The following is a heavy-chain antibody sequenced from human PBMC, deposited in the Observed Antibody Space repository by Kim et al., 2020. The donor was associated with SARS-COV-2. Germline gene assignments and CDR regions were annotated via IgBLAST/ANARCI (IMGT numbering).Heavy chain of an antibody. D-gene: IGHD6-13*01. CDR2: IYYSGST. CDR1: GGSISSSSYY. J-gene: IGHJ3*02. V-gene: IGHV4-39*01. CDR3: ARAQQLAANDAFDI. Sequence: SETLSLTCTVSGGSISSSSYYWGWIRQPPGKGLEWIGSIYYSGSTYYNPSLKSRVTISVDTSKNQFSLKLSSVTAADTAVYYCARAQQLAANDAFDIWGQVTMVTVSS.